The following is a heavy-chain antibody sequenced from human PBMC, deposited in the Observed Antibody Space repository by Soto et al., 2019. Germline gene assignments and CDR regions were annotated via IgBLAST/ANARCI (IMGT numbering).Heavy chain of an antibody. CDR2: IYYSGST. D-gene: IGHD3-10*01. V-gene: IGHV4-39*01. CDR3: ARTLLGYYYYYMDV. Sequence: SETLSLTCTVSGGSISSSSYYWGWIRQPPGKGLEWIGSIYYSGSTYYNPSLKSRVTISVDTSKNQFSLKLSSVTAADTAVYYCARTLLGYYYYYMDVWGKGTTVTVSS. CDR1: GGSISSSSYY. J-gene: IGHJ6*03.